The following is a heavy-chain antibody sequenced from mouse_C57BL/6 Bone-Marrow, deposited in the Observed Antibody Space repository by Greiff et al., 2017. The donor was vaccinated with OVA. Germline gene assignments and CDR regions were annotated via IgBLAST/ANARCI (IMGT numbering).Heavy chain of an antibody. V-gene: IGHV5-15*01. CDR2: ISNLAYSI. J-gene: IGHJ1*03. CDR1: GFTFSDYG. CDR3: AITTVVAYWYFDV. Sequence: EVQVVESGGGLVQPGGSLKLSCAASGFTFSDYGMAWVRQAPRKGPEWVAFISNLAYSIYYADTVTGRFTISRENAKNTLYLEMSSLRSEDTAMYYCAITTVVAYWYFDVWGTGTTVTVSS. D-gene: IGHD1-1*01.